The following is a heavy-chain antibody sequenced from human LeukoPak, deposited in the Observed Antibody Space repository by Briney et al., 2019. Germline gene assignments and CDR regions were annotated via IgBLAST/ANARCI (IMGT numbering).Heavy chain of an antibody. Sequence: PGGSLRLSCAASGFTFSSYAMSWVRQAPGKGLEWVSAINGSGGSTYYADSVKGRFTISRDNSKNTLYLQMNSLRAGDTAVYYCAKDFVRRAPYYDFWSGNIFDYWGQGTLVTVSS. J-gene: IGHJ4*02. V-gene: IGHV3-23*01. CDR3: AKDFVRRAPYYDFWSGNIFDY. CDR1: GFTFSSYA. CDR2: INGSGGST. D-gene: IGHD3-3*01.